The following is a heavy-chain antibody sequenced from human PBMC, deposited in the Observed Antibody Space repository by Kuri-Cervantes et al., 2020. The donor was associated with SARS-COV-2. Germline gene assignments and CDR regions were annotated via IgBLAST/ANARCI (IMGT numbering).Heavy chain of an antibody. CDR3: ARAEGLYDSLTAYYRYYFDF. CDR1: GGSISSSNW. J-gene: IGHJ4*02. Sequence: SETLSLTCAVSGGSISSSNWWSWVRQPPGKGLEWIGEIYHSGSTNYNPSLKSRVTISVDTSKNQFSLKLSSVTAADTAVYYCARAEGLYDSLTAYYRYYFDFWSQGGLVTVSS. D-gene: IGHD3-9*01. V-gene: IGHV4-4*02. CDR2: IYHSGST.